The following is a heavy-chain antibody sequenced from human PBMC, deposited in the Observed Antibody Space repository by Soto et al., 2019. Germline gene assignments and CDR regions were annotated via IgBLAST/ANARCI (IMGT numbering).Heavy chain of an antibody. CDR3: ARDGRKQLRVEGLNAMDV. V-gene: IGHV1-18*01. CDR1: AYTFTCYG. J-gene: IGHJ6*02. Sequence: QVQLVQSGPEVKKPGASVKVSCKASAYTFTCYGISWVRQAPGQGLEWMGWISGYNGQTNYAQKFRGRVTITTDASTSTAYMELRSLRSDDTATYYCARDGRKQLRVEGLNAMDVWGQGTTVTVSS. CDR2: ISGYNGQT. D-gene: IGHD4-17*01.